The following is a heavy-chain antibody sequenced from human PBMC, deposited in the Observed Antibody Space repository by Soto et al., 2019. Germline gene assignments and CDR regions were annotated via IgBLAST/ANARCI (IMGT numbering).Heavy chain of an antibody. Sequence: SETLSLTCTVSGWSISSYYWSWIRQPPGTGLEWIGHIYYRASTYYNPSLKSRVTISVDTSRNQFSLMVNSVTAADTAVYYCARGVLHWGQGTLVTSPQ. V-gene: IGHV4-59*12. CDR1: GWSISSYY. CDR3: ARGVLH. J-gene: IGHJ4*01. CDR2: IYYRAST.